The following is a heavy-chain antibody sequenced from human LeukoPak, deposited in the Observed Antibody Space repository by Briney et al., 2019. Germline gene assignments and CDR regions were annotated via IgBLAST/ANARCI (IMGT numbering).Heavy chain of an antibody. CDR3: GRENTDDAFDI. V-gene: IGHV3-23*01. CDR2: ISGSGDNT. Sequence: GGSLRLSCAVSGFTFSSYAMSWVRQAPGKGLEWVSTISGSGDNTYSADSVRGRFTISRDNSKDTLYLQMNSLRAEDTAIYYCGRENTDDAFDIWGQGTMVIVSS. CDR1: GFTFSSYA. J-gene: IGHJ3*02. D-gene: IGHD2-8*02.